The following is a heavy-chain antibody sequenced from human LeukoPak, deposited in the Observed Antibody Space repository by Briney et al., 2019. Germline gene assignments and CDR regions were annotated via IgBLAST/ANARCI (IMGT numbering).Heavy chain of an antibody. CDR2: ISAYNGNT. CDR3: ARDRREGYYYDSSGYPKN. Sequence: SVKVSCKASGYTFTSYGISWVRQAPGQGLEWMGWISAYNGNTNYAQKLQGRVTMTTDTSTSTAYMELRSLRSDDTAVYYCARDRREGYYYDSSGYPKNWGQGTLVTVSS. D-gene: IGHD3-22*01. V-gene: IGHV1-18*01. CDR1: GYTFTSYG. J-gene: IGHJ4*02.